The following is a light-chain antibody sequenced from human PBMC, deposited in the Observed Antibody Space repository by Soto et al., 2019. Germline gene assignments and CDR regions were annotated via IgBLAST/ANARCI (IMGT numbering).Light chain of an antibody. V-gene: IGKV1-5*03. CDR2: NGS. CDR1: QSINTW. CDR3: QQYKTYSRT. J-gene: IGKJ1*01. Sequence: DIQMTQSPSTLSASVGDRIIITCRASQSINTWLAWYPQKPGEAPKPLIYNGSTLERGVPSRFSGSGSGTEFTLTISRLQPDDFATFYCQQYKTYSRTFGQGTKVEVK.